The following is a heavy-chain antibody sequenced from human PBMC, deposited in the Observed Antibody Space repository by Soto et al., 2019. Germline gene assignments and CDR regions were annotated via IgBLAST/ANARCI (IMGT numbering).Heavy chain of an antibody. CDR1: GGTFSSYA. CDR3: ARDFYYYDSSGYPTYYYYGMDV. V-gene: IGHV1-69*13. CDR2: IIPIFGTA. Sequence: SVKVSCKASGGTFSSYAISWVRQAPGQGLEGMGGIIPIFGTANYAQKFQGRVTITADESTSTAYMELSSLRSEDTAVYYCARDFYYYDSSGYPTYYYYGMDVWGQGTTVTVSS. J-gene: IGHJ6*02. D-gene: IGHD3-22*01.